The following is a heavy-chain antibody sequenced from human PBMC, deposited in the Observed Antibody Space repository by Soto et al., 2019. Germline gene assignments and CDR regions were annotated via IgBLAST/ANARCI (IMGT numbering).Heavy chain of an antibody. CDR2: ISAYNGNT. Sequence: ASVKVYFKASGYTFTSYGISWVRQAPGQGLEWMGWISAYNGNTNYAQKLQGRVTMTTDTSTSTAYMELRSLRSDDTAVYYCARDRRVGATGDFDYWGQGTLVTVSS. V-gene: IGHV1-18*01. CDR3: ARDRRVGATGDFDY. J-gene: IGHJ4*02. D-gene: IGHD1-26*01. CDR1: GYTFTSYG.